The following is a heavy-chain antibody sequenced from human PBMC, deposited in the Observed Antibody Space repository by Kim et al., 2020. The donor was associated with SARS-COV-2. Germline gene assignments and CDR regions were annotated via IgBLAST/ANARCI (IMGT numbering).Heavy chain of an antibody. CDR2: INHSGST. CDR3: AGFEYPNSY. Sequence: SETLSLTCAVYGGSFSGYYWSWIRQPPGKGLEWIGEINHSGSTNYNPSLKSRVTISVDTSKNQFSLKLSSVTAADTAVYYCAGFEYPNSYCGQGTLVTVS. CDR1: GGSFSGYY. J-gene: IGHJ4*02. V-gene: IGHV4-34*01.